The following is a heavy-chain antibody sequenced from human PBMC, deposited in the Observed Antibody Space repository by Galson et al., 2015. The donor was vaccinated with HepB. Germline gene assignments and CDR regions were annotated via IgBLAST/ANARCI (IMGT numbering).Heavy chain of an antibody. CDR1: GYTFSSYY. Sequence: SVKVSCKASGYTFSSYYMHWVRQAPGQGLEWMGIINPSGGRTNYAQKFQGRVTMTRDTSTSTVYMELSSLRSEDTAVYYCARDLRGTTYGIYYYHGMDVWGQGTTVTVSS. V-gene: IGHV1-46*01. CDR3: ARDLRGTTYGIYYYHGMDV. D-gene: IGHD2/OR15-2a*01. CDR2: INPSGGRT. J-gene: IGHJ6*02.